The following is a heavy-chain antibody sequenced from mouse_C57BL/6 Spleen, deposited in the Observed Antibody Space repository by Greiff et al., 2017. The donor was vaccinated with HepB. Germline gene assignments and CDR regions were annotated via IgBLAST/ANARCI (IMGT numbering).Heavy chain of an antibody. CDR3: ARSPPVDWYFDV. Sequence: EVQLVESGPELVKPGASVKIPCKASGYTFTDYNMDWVKQSHGKSLEWIGDINPNNGGTIYNQKFKGKATLTVDKSSSTAYMELRSLTSEDTAVYYCARSPPVDWYFDVWGTGTTVTVSS. V-gene: IGHV1-18*01. J-gene: IGHJ1*03. CDR2: INPNNGGT. CDR1: GYTFTDYN.